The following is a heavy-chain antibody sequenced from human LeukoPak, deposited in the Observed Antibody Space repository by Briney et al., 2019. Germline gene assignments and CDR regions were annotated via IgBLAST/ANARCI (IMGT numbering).Heavy chain of an antibody. CDR2: ISAYNGNT. CDR1: GYTFTSYG. D-gene: IGHD2-8*01. J-gene: IGHJ6*03. V-gene: IGHV1-18*01. Sequence: ASVKVSCKASGYTFTSYGISWVRQAPGQGLEWMGWISAYNGNTNYAQKLQGRVTMTTDTSTSTAYMELRSLRSDDTAVYYCAREGDIVLMVYDYYYYYMDVWGKGTTVTVSS. CDR3: AREGDIVLMVYDYYYYYMDV.